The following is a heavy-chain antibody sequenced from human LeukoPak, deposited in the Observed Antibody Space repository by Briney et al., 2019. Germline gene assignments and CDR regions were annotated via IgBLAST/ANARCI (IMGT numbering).Heavy chain of an antibody. D-gene: IGHD4-17*01. V-gene: IGHV4-31*03. CDR3: ARDRYGDNDIDY. CDR2: IYYSGST. J-gene: IGHJ4*02. Sequence: SQTLSLTCTVPGGSISSGGYYWSWIRQHPGKGLEWIGYIYYSGSTYYNPSLKSRVTISVDTSKNQFSLKLSSVTAADTAVYYCARDRYGDNDIDYWGQGTLVTVSS. CDR1: GGSISSGGYY.